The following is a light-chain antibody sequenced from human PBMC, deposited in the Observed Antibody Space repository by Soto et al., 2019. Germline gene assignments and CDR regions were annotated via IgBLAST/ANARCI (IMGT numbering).Light chain of an antibody. J-gene: IGKJ3*01. CDR2: GAS. CDR3: QQSYTAPFT. CDR1: RSISNY. Sequence: DIQMTQSPSSLSASVGDTVTIACRASRSISNYLNWYQQKPGRAPNLLISGASTLQRGVPSRCSGSGSGTTFTLTITSLQPDDFAIYFCQQSYTAPFTFGPGTKVEIK. V-gene: IGKV1-39*01.